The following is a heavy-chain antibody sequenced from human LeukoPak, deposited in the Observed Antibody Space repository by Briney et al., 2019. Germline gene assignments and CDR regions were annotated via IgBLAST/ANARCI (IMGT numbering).Heavy chain of an antibody. D-gene: IGHD4-11*01. CDR3: VKDIETTGARYFDY. CDR2: VSWNDFSI. J-gene: IGHJ4*02. CDR1: GFKFDDYV. Sequence: GGSLRLSCAASGFKFDDYVMHWVRQPPGKGLERVAGVSWNDFSIGYADFVKGRFTISRDNAKKSLYLQMNSLRAEDTALYYCVKDIETTGARYFDYWGQGTLVTVSS. V-gene: IGHV3-9*01.